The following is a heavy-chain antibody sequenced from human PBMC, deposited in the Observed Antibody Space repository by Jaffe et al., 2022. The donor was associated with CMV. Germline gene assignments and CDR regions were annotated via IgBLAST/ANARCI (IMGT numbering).Heavy chain of an antibody. CDR2: INAGNGNT. V-gene: IGHV1-3*01. J-gene: IGHJ4*02. CDR3: ARDQRGFGRHFDY. D-gene: IGHD3-16*01. CDR1: GYTFTSYA. Sequence: QVQLVQSGAEVKKPGASVKVSCKASGYTFTSYAMHWVRQAPGQRLEWMGWINAGNGNTKYSQKFQGRVTITRDTSASTAYMELSSLRSEDTAVYYCARDQRGFGRHFDYWGQGTLVTVSS.